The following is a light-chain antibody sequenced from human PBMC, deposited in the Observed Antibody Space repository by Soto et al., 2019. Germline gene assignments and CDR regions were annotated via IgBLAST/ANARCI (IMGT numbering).Light chain of an antibody. J-gene: IGKJ4*01. CDR1: QDISNE. CDR2: AAS. Sequence: DIQMTQSPSSLSASVGDGVTITCRASQDISNELAWIQHKPGTAPKSLIYAASSLHSGVPSKFIGSGSGTDFTLTISSLQPEDFATYYCQQYSRYPLTFGGGTKVEIK. V-gene: IGKV1-16*02. CDR3: QQYSRYPLT.